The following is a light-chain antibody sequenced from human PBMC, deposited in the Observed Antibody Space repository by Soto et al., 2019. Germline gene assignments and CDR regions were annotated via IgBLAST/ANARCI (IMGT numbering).Light chain of an antibody. CDR1: SSNIGNNY. J-gene: IGLJ2*01. V-gene: IGLV1-51*01. Sequence: QSVLTQPPSVSAAPGQMVTISCSGSSSNIGNNYVSWYRQFPGTAPKLLIYDNNKRPSGIPDRFSGSKSGTSATLGITGLQIGDEADYYCGTWDSSLSAEIFGGGTKLTVL. CDR2: DNN. CDR3: GTWDSSLSAEI.